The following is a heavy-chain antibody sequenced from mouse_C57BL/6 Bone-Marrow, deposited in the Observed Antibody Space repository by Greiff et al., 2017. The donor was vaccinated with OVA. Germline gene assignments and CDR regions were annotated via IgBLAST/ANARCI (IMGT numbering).Heavy chain of an antibody. J-gene: IGHJ3*01. CDR3: ARRSYYGYDADFAY. CDR2: IDPSDSYT. Sequence: QVHVKQPGAELVRPGTSVKLSCKASGYTFTSYWMHWVKQRPGQGLEWIGVIDPSDSYTNYNQKFKGKATLTVDTSSSTAYMQLSSLTSEDSAVYYCARRSYYGYDADFAYWGQGTLVTVSA. CDR1: GYTFTSYW. D-gene: IGHD2-2*01. V-gene: IGHV1-59*01.